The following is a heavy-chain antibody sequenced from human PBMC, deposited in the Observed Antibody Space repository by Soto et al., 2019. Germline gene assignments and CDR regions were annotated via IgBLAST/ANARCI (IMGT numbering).Heavy chain of an antibody. CDR2: IYPGDSDT. J-gene: IGHJ6*03. D-gene: IGHD5-18*01. CDR1: GYSFTSYW. CDR3: ARQGTAMLYYYYMDV. Sequence: GESLKISCKGSGYSFTSYWIGWVRQMPGKGLEWMGIIYPGDSDTRYSPSFQGQVTISADKSISTAYLQWSSLKASDTAMYYCARQGTAMLYYYYMDVWGKGTTVTVSS. V-gene: IGHV5-51*01.